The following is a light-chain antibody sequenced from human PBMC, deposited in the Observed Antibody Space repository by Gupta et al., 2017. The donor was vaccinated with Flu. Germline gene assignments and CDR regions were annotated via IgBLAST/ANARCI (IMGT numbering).Light chain of an antibody. CDR2: GA. CDR3: QQLSNWPPLT. CDR1: QRVSSS. Sequence: EIVLTQSPATLSLSPGESATLSCRDSQRVSSSLAWYQQKPGQAPRLLTYGASRFSGSGSGTDFTLTISSLEPEDFAVYYCQQLSNWPPLTFGGGTKVEIK. V-gene: IGKV3-11*01. J-gene: IGKJ4*01.